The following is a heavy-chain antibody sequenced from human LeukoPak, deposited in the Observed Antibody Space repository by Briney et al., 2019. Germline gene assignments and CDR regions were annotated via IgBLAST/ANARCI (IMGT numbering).Heavy chain of an antibody. D-gene: IGHD3-22*01. J-gene: IGHJ3*02. CDR1: GGSISSYY. CDR2: IYYSGST. V-gene: IGHV4-59*01. Sequence: SETLSLTCTVSGGSISSYYWSWIRQPPGKGLEWIGYIYYSGSTNYNPSLKSRVTISVDTSKNQFSLKLSSVTAADTAVYYCARGYYYDSSGYYVDAFDIWGQGTMVTVSP. CDR3: ARGYYYDSSGYYVDAFDI.